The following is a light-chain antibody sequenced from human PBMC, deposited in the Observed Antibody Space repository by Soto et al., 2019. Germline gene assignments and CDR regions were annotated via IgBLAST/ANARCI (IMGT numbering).Light chain of an antibody. CDR2: DAS. V-gene: IGKV3-20*01. CDR1: QSVTSDY. CDR3: QQYGSSPLT. Sequence: EIVLTQSPGTLSLSPGERATLSCRASQSVTSDYFAWYQQKPGQAPKLLIYDASSRANGIPDRFSGSGSGTDFTLTISRLEPEDFAVYYCQQYGSSPLTFGGGTKVEIK. J-gene: IGKJ4*01.